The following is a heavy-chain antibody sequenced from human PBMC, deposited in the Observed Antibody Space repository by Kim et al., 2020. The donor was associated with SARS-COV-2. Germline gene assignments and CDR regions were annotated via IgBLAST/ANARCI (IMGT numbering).Heavy chain of an antibody. V-gene: IGHV1-8*01. Sequence: YAQKSQGRVTMTRNTSISTAYMELSSLRSEDTAVYYCATLGYYYGSGSPSWGQGTLVTVSS. CDR3: ATLGYYYGSGSPS. D-gene: IGHD3-10*01. J-gene: IGHJ5*02.